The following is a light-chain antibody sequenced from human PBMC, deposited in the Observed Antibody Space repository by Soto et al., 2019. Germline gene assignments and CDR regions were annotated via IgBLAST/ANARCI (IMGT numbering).Light chain of an antibody. CDR3: QQYDKWPTWT. V-gene: IGKV3-15*01. J-gene: IGKJ1*01. CDR2: GAS. CDR1: QSVSSN. Sequence: EIVMTQSPATLSVSPGEISTLSCSSSQSVSSNLAWYQQKPGQAPRLLIYGASTRAPSIPARFSGSGSGTDFTLTISSLQSEDFAVYYCQQYDKWPTWTFGQGTKVDIK.